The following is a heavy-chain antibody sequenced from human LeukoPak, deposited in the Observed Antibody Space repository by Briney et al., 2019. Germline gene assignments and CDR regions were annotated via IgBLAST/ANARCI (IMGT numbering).Heavy chain of an antibody. Sequence: RGSLRLSCAASEFTFSSYWMHWVRQAPGKGLVWVSRIKSDGSSTSYADSVKGRFTISRDNAKNSLYLQMNSLRAEDTAVYYCAWYTFNFDYWGQGTLVTVSS. CDR2: IKSDGSST. CDR1: EFTFSSYW. V-gene: IGHV3-74*01. J-gene: IGHJ4*02. CDR3: AWYTFNFDY. D-gene: IGHD1-14*01.